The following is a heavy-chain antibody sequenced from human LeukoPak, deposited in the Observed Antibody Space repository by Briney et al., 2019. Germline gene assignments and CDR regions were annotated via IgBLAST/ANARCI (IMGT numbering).Heavy chain of an antibody. V-gene: IGHV3-30*04. D-gene: IGHD2-2*01. CDR2: ISYDGSNK. CDR3: ARDRAYCSSTSCPRPLDY. CDR1: GFTFSSYA. J-gene: IGHJ4*02. Sequence: GGSLRLSCAASGFTFSSYAMHWVRQAPGKGLEWVAVISYDGSNKYYADSVKGRFTISRDNSENTLYLQMNSLRAEDTAVYYCARDRAYCSSTSCPRPLDYWGQGTLVTVSS.